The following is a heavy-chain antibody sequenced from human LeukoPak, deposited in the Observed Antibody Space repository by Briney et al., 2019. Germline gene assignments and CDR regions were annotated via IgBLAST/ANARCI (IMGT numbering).Heavy chain of an antibody. CDR1: LYTFTSYG. V-gene: IGHV1-18*01. CDR3: ARDLDSRIAAAGSGLFDY. J-gene: IGHJ4*02. Sequence: ASVKVSCKASLYTFTSYGISWVRQAPGQGLEWMGWISAYNGNTNYAQKLQGRVTVTTDTSTSTAYMDLRSLRSEDTAVYYCARDLDSRIAAAGSGLFDYWGQGTLVTVSS. D-gene: IGHD6-13*01. CDR2: ISAYNGNT.